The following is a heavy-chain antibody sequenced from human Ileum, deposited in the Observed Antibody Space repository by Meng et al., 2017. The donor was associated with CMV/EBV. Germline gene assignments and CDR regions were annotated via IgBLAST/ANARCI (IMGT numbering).Heavy chain of an antibody. CDR3: ARGRRYLFY. D-gene: IGHD3-9*01. V-gene: IGHV4-34*01. J-gene: IGHJ4*02. Sequence: QVQLHQWGAGQLKHSETLSPTFAVYGESFSGSYWDWIRQFPGKELEWIGQINQSGSTNYNPSLKSRVTISLDTSKNQFSLKLSSVTAADAAMYYCARGRRYLFYWSQGTLVTVSS. CDR1: GESFSGSY. CDR2: INQSGST.